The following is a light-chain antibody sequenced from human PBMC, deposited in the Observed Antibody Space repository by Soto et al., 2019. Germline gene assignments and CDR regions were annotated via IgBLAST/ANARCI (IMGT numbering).Light chain of an antibody. CDR1: QSVSSY. Sequence: EIVLTQSPATLSLSPGERATLSCRASQSVSSYLAWYQQKPGQAPRLLIYDASNRATGIPARLSGSGSWTDLPLPPPTLGPGEFSVYYCQQRSNWWTFGQGTKVDIK. V-gene: IGKV3-11*01. J-gene: IGKJ1*01. CDR2: DAS. CDR3: QQRSNWWT.